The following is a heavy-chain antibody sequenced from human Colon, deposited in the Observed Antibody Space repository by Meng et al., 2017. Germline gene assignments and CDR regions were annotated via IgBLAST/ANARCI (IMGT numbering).Heavy chain of an antibody. CDR1: GFTFRDYY. Sequence: QLEVVEFGGWFGQPGRYLRLAWATSGFTFRDYYMTWIRQAPGKGLEWVSHISSSGKIIDYADSVKGRFTISRDNANNSLYLQMDSLTADDTAVYYCARDHGTGLDHWGQGALVTVSS. CDR2: ISSSGKII. J-gene: IGHJ4*02. V-gene: IGHV3-11*01. D-gene: IGHD1-14*01. CDR3: ARDHGTGLDH.